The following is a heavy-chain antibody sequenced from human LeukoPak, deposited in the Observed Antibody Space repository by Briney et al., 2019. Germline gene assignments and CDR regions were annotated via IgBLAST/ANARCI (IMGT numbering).Heavy chain of an antibody. Sequence: GGSLRLSCAASGFTFSSYSMNWVRQAPGKGLEWVSFISSSSKYIYYADSVKGRFTISRDNAKNSLYLQINSLRVEDTAVYYCARGLIDYGERNWFDPWGQGTLVTVSS. CDR2: ISSSSKYI. CDR3: ARGLIDYGERNWFDP. J-gene: IGHJ5*02. CDR1: GFTFSSYS. D-gene: IGHD4-17*01. V-gene: IGHV3-21*01.